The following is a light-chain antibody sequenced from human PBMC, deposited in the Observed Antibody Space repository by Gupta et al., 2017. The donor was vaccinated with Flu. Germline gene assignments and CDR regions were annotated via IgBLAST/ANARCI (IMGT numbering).Light chain of an antibody. CDR1: QSVSNSS. J-gene: IGKJ1*01. Sequence: EIVLTQSPGTLSLSPGERATLSCRTSQSVSNSSLGWYQQKPGQAPRLLIYGSSNRATDIPDRFRGSGSGTDFTLTISRLEPEDFAVYYCQQCGTSSWTFGQGTKVEAK. CDR3: QQCGTSSWT. CDR2: GSS. V-gene: IGKV3-20*01.